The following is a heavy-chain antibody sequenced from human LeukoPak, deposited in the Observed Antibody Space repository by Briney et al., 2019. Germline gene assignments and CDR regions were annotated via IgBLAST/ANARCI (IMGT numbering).Heavy chain of an antibody. CDR3: AKGLVPAAIRVVDY. J-gene: IGHJ4*02. Sequence: SGGSLRLSCAASGFTFSSYAMSWVRQAPGKGLEWVSAICASGGSTYYADSVKGRFTISRDNSQNTLYLQVNSLRAEDTAVYYCAKGLVPAAIRVVDYWGQGTLVTVSS. V-gene: IGHV3-23*01. D-gene: IGHD2-2*01. CDR1: GFTFSSYA. CDR2: ICASGGST.